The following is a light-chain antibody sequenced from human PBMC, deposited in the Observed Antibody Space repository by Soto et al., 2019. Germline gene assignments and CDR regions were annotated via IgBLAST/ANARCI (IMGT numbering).Light chain of an antibody. V-gene: IGLV2-8*01. CDR3: SSYTGGNPSYV. Sequence: QSALTQPISVSGSPGQSITISCTGNSNDIGSYDYVCWYQQHPGKAPKLMIYEVTIRPSGVSDRFSGSKSGNTASLTVSGLQAEDEADYYCSSYTGGNPSYVFGTGTKLTVL. CDR1: SNDIGSYDY. J-gene: IGLJ1*01. CDR2: EVT.